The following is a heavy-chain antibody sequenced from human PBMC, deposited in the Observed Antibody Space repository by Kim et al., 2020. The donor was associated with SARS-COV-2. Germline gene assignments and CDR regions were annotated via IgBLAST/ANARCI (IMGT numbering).Heavy chain of an antibody. J-gene: IGHJ5*02. CDR3: ARGLGRTDGSCFNWFDP. Sequence: GGSLRLSCAASGFSFRNYWMTWVRQAPGKGLEWVANIKQDGSEKYYVDSVKGRFTISRDNAKNSLYLQMNYLRVEDTAVYYCARGLGRTDGSCFNWFDPWGQGTLVTVSS. CDR1: GFSFRNYW. V-gene: IGHV3-7*03. D-gene: IGHD2-2*01. CDR2: IKQDGSEK.